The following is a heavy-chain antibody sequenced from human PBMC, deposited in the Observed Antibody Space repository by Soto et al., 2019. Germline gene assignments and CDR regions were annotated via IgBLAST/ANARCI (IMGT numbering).Heavy chain of an antibody. V-gene: IGHV5-51*01. D-gene: IGHD6-13*01. CDR3: ARHVGKGGQQPIIYYYYSMDV. CDR2: IYPGDSDT. Sequence: GSLNISCKSSGYSFTSYWIGWVRQMPGKGLEWMGIIYPGDSDTRYSPSFQGQVTISADKSISTAYLQWSSLKASDTAMYYCARHVGKGGQQPIIYYYYSMDVGGQGTTVTVSS. CDR1: GYSFTSYW. J-gene: IGHJ6*02.